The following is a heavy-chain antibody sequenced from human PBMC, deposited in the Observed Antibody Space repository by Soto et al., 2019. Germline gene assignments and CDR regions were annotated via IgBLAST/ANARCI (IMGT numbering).Heavy chain of an antibody. J-gene: IGHJ6*02. CDR2: ISGSADST. CDR1: GFTFSSFA. CDR3: AKTRGAMIYAISVYGMDV. D-gene: IGHD2-8*01. Sequence: EVQLLESGGGLVQPGGSLRLSCAASGFTFSSFALNWVRQAPGKGLEWVSIISGSADSTFYADSVKGRFTISRDNSKNMLYLQINSQRAEDTAVYYCAKTRGAMIYAISVYGMDVWGQGTTVTVS. V-gene: IGHV3-23*01.